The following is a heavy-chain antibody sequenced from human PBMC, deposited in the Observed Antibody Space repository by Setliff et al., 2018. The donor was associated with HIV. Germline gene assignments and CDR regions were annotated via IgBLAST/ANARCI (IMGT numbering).Heavy chain of an antibody. V-gene: IGHV4-4*09. CDR1: GDTDFY. Sequence: SETLPLTCTVSGDTDFYWNWIRQPPGKGLEWIGYIHASGKTNYNPSLKSRVTISLDTSKMQFSLHLTSVTAADTAVYYCATLDPSGGNFLAYWGQGTLVTVSS. CDR3: ATLDPSGGNFLAY. J-gene: IGHJ4*02. CDR2: IHASGKT. D-gene: IGHD2-21*02.